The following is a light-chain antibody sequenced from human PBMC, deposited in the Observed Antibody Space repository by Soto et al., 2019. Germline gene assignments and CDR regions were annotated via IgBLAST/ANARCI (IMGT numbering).Light chain of an antibody. CDR2: WAS. CDR3: QQYYSAPRT. CDR1: QSVLYNFANKNY. J-gene: IGKJ1*01. V-gene: IGKV4-1*01. Sequence: DIVMTQAPDSLAVSLGERATINCKSSQSVLYNFANKNYLAWYQQKPGQPPKLLISWASTRESGVPDRFSGSGSGTDFSLTISSLQSEDVAGYYCQQYYSAPRTFGQGTKVEIK.